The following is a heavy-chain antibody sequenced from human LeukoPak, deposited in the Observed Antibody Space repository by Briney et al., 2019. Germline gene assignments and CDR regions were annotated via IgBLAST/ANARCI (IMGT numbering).Heavy chain of an antibody. CDR2: MYYSGST. J-gene: IGHJ5*02. CDR1: GGSISRDY. CDR3: ARGSLGDYGNWFDL. D-gene: IGHD4-17*01. V-gene: IGHV4-59*01. Sequence: SETLSFTCSVSGGSISRDYWSWIRQPPGKGLEWIGYMYYSGSTNFNPSLKTRVTISVDTSKNHFSLKMSSVTAVDTAVYYCARGSLGDYGNWFDLWGQGTLVTVSS.